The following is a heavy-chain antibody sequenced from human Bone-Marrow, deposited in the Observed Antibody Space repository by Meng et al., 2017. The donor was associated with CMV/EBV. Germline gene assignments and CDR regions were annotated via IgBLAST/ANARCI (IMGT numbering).Heavy chain of an antibody. V-gene: IGHV3-15*01. CDR2: IRSESDGGTT. J-gene: IGHJ4*02. CDR3: TTKLRLFQGFQELDEEY. CDR1: GFTLNNAW. D-gene: IGHD3-3*01. Sequence: GESLKISCAASGFTLNNAWMSWVRQAPGKGLEWVGRIRSESDGGTTDYAAPVKGRFSISRDNSKKTLYLQMNSLRTEDTAVYYCTTKLRLFQGFQELDEEYWGQGTLVTVSS.